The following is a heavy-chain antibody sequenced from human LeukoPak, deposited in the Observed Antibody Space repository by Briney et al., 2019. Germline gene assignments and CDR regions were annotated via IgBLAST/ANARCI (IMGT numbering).Heavy chain of an antibody. CDR3: AREVPTTSYDILTGYYNPNFDY. CDR1: GYTFTSYG. J-gene: IGHJ4*02. V-gene: IGHV1-18*01. D-gene: IGHD3-9*01. CDR2: ISAYNGNT. Sequence: ASVKVSCKASGYTFTSYGISWLRQAPGQGLEWMGWISAYNGNTNYAQKLQGRVTMTTDTSTSTAYMELRSLRSDDTAVYYCAREVPTTSYDILTGYYNPNFDYWGQGTLVTVSS.